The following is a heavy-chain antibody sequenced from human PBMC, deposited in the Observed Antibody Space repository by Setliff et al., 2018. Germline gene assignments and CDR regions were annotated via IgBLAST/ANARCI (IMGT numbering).Heavy chain of an antibody. D-gene: IGHD3-3*01. J-gene: IGHJ5*02. CDR2: IKEDGSEK. V-gene: IGHV3-7*01. CDR3: VKGVGYLGP. Sequence: GGSLRLSCAASGFTFSTYWMSWVRQAPGKGLEWVANIKEDGSEKYYVDSVKGRFTISRDNAKNSLDLQMDSLRGEDTALYYCVKGVGYLGPWGQGNLVTVSS. CDR1: GFTFSTYW.